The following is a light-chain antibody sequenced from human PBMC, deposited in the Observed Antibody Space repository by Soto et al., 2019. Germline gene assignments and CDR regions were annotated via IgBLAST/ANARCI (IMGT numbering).Light chain of an antibody. CDR2: CAS. Sequence: EIVMTQSPATLSVSPGERATLSCRASQSVSSNLAWYQQKPGQAPRLLIYCASTRATGIPARFSGSGSGTEFTLTISSLQSEDFAVYYCHQYNNLPPWTFGQGTKVEIK. V-gene: IGKV3-15*01. J-gene: IGKJ1*01. CDR3: HQYNNLPPWT. CDR1: QSVSSN.